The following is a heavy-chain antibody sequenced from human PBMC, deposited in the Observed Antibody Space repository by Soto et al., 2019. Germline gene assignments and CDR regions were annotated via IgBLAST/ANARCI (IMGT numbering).Heavy chain of an antibody. J-gene: IGHJ4*02. CDR3: PKEGGGAGLGY. D-gene: IGHD3-16*01. V-gene: IGHV4-61*01. Sequence: SETLSLTCTVSGGSVSSGSYYWSWIRQPPGKGLEGTGYIYYSGSTNYNRSLKSRVTISVDTAKHQSSLKLRYVGASDRAGYYSPKEGGGAGLGYWGQGTLVTVSS. CDR1: GGSVSSGSYY. CDR2: IYYSGST.